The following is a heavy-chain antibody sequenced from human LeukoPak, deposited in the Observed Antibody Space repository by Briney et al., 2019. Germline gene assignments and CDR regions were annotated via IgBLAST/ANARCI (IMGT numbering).Heavy chain of an antibody. Sequence: PSETLSLTCAVYGGSFSGYYWSWLRQPPGKGLEWIGEINHSGSTNYNPSLKSRVTIPVDTSKNQFSLRLNSVTAADTAVYYCARDSSSWNNFDYWGQGTLVTVSS. CDR3: ARDSSSWNNFDY. V-gene: IGHV4-34*01. CDR1: GGSFSGYY. D-gene: IGHD6-13*01. J-gene: IGHJ4*02. CDR2: INHSGST.